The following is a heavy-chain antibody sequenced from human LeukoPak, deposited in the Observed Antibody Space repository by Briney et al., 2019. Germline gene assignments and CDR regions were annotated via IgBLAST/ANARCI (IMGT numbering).Heavy chain of an antibody. CDR2: ITSDGGNT. CDR3: ARVTDSDDFDYLYENWYFDL. V-gene: IGHV3-64*01. D-gene: IGHD3-9*01. J-gene: IGHJ2*01. Sequence: GGSLRLSCAASGFTFSSYSMNWVRQAPGKGLEYVSAITSDGGNTYYANSVKGRFTISRDNSKNTLYLQMGSLRTDDMVLYYCARVTDSDDFDYLYENWYFDLWGRGTLVTVSS. CDR1: GFTFSSYS.